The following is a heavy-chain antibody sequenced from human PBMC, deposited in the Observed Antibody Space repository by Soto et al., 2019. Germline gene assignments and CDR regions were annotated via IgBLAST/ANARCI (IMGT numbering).Heavy chain of an antibody. Sequence: QVQLVQSGAEVKKPGASVKVSCKSSGYTFTSYYMPWVRQAPGPGLEWMGIINPSGGSTSYAQKCQGRVTMTRDTSTSTVYMELSSLRSEDTAVYYCARDTTTVTYDGMDVWGQGTTVTVSS. CDR1: GYTFTSYY. V-gene: IGHV1-46*03. CDR2: INPSGGST. D-gene: IGHD4-17*01. J-gene: IGHJ6*02. CDR3: ARDTTTVTYDGMDV.